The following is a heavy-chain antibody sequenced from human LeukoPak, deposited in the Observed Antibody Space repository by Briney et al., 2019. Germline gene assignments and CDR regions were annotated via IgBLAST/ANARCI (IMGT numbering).Heavy chain of an antibody. V-gene: IGHV3-23*01. CDR1: GSTFTSYA. CDR2: ISGGGDFT. D-gene: IGHD5-24*01. CDR3: AKDQLATIRGYFDY. J-gene: IGHJ4*02. Sequence: GGSLRLFCAASGSTFTSYAMSWVRQAPGGGLEWVSAISGGGDFTYYADSVKGRFTISRDYSKNTLYLQMNSLRAEDTAVYYCAKDQLATIRGYFDYWGQGTLVTVSS.